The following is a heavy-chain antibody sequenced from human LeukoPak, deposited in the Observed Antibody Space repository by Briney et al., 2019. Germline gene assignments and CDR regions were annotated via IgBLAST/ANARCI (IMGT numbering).Heavy chain of an antibody. V-gene: IGHV1-2*02. D-gene: IGHD2-21*02. CDR2: INPNSGGT. CDR3: ARVPRTDTYYYYYGMDV. CDR1: GYTFTGYY. J-gene: IGHJ6*02. Sequence: ASVKVSCKASGYTFTGYYMHWMRQAPGQGLEWMGWINPNSGGTNYAQKFQGRVTMTRDTSISTAYMELSRLRSDDTAVYYCARVPRTDTYYYYYGMDVWGQGTTVTVSS.